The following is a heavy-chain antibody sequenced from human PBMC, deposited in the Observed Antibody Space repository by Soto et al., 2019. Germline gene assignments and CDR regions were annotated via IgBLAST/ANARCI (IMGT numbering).Heavy chain of an antibody. J-gene: IGHJ6*02. V-gene: IGHV1-18*01. Sequence: QVQLVQSGAEVKKPGASVKVSCKASGYTFTSYGISWVRQAPGQGLEWMGWISAYHGNTNYTQKLPGRVNKTTDTSTSTAYMELRGLSSDGTGVYYGARDSQWPIRRYYFNGLDLWGQGTTVNVSS. CDR1: GYTFTSYG. D-gene: IGHD6-19*01. CDR3: ARDSQWPIRRYYFNGLDL. CDR2: ISAYHGNT.